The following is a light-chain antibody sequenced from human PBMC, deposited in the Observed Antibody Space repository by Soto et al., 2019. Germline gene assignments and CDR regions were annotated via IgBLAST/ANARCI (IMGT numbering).Light chain of an antibody. CDR1: SSNIGNYT. V-gene: IGLV1-44*01. CDR3: SSYAGNNNFVV. Sequence: QSVLTQPPSASGTPGQRVTISCSGSSSNIGNYTVNWYHQVPGTAPKLLIYSNNQRPSGVHDRFSGSKSGPSASLAISGLQSEDEADYYCSSYAGNNNFVVFGGGTKLTVL. J-gene: IGLJ2*01. CDR2: SNN.